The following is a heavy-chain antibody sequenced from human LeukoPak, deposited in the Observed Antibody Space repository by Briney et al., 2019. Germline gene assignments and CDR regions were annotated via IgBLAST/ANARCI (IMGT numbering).Heavy chain of an antibody. Sequence: SETLSLTCTVSGGSISSGGYYWSWIRQHPGKGLEWIGYIYHSGSTYYNPSLKSRVTISVDRSKNQFSLKLSSVTAADTAVYYCARVGVEGYYYGSGSYRVGAFDIWGQGTMVTVSS. J-gene: IGHJ3*02. CDR1: GGSISSGGYY. CDR2: IYHSGST. CDR3: ARVGVEGYYYGSGSYRVGAFDI. D-gene: IGHD3-10*01. V-gene: IGHV4-30-2*01.